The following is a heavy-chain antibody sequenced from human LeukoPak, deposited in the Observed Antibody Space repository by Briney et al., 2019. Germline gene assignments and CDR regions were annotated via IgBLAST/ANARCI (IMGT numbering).Heavy chain of an antibody. D-gene: IGHD6-19*01. CDR3: ARSQWLPTFDY. J-gene: IGHJ4*02. Sequence: SETLSLTCAVYGGSFSGYYWSWIRQPPGKGLEWIGSIYYSGSTYYNPSLKSRVTISVDTSKNQFSLKLSSVTAADTAVYYCARSQWLPTFDYWGQGTLVTVSS. CDR1: GGSFSGYY. V-gene: IGHV4-34*01. CDR2: IYYSGST.